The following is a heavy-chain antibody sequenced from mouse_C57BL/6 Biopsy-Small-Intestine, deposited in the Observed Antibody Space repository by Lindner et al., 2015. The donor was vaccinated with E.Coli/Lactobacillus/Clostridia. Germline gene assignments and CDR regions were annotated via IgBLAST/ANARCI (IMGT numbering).Heavy chain of an antibody. D-gene: IGHD2-2*01. CDR2: IRSKSNNYAT. CDR3: VRHGYDGRGRVLLAMDY. Sequence: VQLQESGGGLVQPKGSLKLSCAASGFSFNTYAMNWVRQAPGKGLEWVARIRSKSNNYATYYADSVKDRFTISRDDSESMLYLQMNNLKTEDTAMYYCVRHGYDGRGRVLLAMDYWGQGTSVTVSS. J-gene: IGHJ4*01. CDR1: GFSFNTYA. V-gene: IGHV10-1*01.